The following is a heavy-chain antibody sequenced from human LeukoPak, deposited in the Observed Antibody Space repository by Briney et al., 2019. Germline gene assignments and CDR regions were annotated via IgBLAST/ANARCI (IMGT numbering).Heavy chain of an antibody. CDR2: LFYSGST. V-gene: IGHV4-59*01. CDR3: ATVAVIRGVTYFDY. Sequence: SETLSLTCTVSGGSISSYYWSWIRQPPGKGLEWIAYLFYSGSTDYNPSLESRVTIPVDTSKNQFSLKLRSVTAADTAVYYCATVAVIRGVTYFDYWGRGTLVTVSS. CDR1: GGSISSYY. J-gene: IGHJ4*02. D-gene: IGHD3-10*01.